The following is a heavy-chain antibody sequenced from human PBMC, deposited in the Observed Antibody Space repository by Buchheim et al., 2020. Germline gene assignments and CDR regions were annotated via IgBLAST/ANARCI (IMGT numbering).Heavy chain of an antibody. Sequence: EVQLVESGGNLVQPGGSLRLSCAPSGFTFSSYEMSWVRQAPGKGLEWVSYISSSGSTIYYADSVKGRFTISRDNAKNSLYLQMNSLRAEDTAIYYCARDTLGGATIDYWGQGTL. D-gene: IGHD1-26*01. CDR3: ARDTLGGATIDY. V-gene: IGHV3-48*03. CDR1: GFTFSSYE. CDR2: ISSSGSTI. J-gene: IGHJ4*02.